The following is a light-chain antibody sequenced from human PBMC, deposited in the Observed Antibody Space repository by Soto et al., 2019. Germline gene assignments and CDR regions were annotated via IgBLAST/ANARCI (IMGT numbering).Light chain of an antibody. CDR1: QGISNS. V-gene: IGKV1-27*01. CDR3: QKYDSAART. Sequence: DVQMTQSPSSLSASVGDRVTITCRASQGISNSLAWYQQRPGRVPKLLIFGASNLQLEVPYRFSGSGSGTDFTLTISSLQPEDVATYYCQKYDSAARTFGQGTKVDIK. J-gene: IGKJ1*01. CDR2: GAS.